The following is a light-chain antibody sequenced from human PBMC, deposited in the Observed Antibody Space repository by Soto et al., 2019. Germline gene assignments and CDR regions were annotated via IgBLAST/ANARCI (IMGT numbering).Light chain of an antibody. V-gene: IGKV1-5*01. CDR1: ESINKR. CDR3: QQCNSYPWT. J-gene: IGKJ1*01. CDR2: DAS. Sequence: DVQMTQSPSTLSASVGDRVTITCRASESINKRLAWYQQKPGKAPELLISDASSLESGVPSRFSGSGSGTEFTLTISSLQPDDFATYYCQQCNSYPWTFGQGTKVDIK.